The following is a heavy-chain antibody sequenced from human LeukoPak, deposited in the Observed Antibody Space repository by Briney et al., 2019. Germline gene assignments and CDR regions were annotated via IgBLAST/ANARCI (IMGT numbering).Heavy chain of an antibody. D-gene: IGHD6-6*01. J-gene: IGHJ6*02. Sequence: ASVKVSCKASGYTFTSYGISWVRQAPGQGLEWMGWISAYNGNTNYAQKLQGRVTMTTDTSTSTAYMELRSLRSDDTAVYYCARGKSRYIGSSSKTPCYYYYGMDVWGQGTTVTVSS. CDR1: GYTFTSYG. CDR3: ARGKSRYIGSSSKTPCYYYYGMDV. V-gene: IGHV1-18*01. CDR2: ISAYNGNT.